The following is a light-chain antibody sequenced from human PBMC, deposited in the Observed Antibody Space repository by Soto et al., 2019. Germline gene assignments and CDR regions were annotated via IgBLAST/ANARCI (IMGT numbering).Light chain of an antibody. CDR2: GAS. CDR3: QQYNNLPPMYT. Sequence: EIVMTQSPATLSVSPGERATLSCRASKSVSSNLDWYQQKPGQAPRLLIFGASTRATGIPARFSGSGSGTEFTLTINSLQSEDFAVYFCQQYNNLPPMYTFRQGTKQEIK. V-gene: IGKV3-15*01. J-gene: IGKJ2*01. CDR1: KSVSSN.